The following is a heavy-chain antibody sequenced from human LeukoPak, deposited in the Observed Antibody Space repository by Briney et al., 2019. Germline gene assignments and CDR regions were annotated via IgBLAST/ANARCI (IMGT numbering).Heavy chain of an antibody. V-gene: IGHV6-1*01. J-gene: IGHJ3*02. CDR3: ARTADSGWPHAFDI. CDR2: TYYRSKWYN. Sequence: SQTLSLTCAISGDRVSSNSAAWNWIRQSPSRGLEWLGRTYYRSKWYNDYAVSVKSRITINPDTSKNQFSLQLNSVTPEDTAVYYCARTADSGWPHAFDIWGQGTMVTVSS. CDR1: GDRVSSNSAA. D-gene: IGHD6-19*01.